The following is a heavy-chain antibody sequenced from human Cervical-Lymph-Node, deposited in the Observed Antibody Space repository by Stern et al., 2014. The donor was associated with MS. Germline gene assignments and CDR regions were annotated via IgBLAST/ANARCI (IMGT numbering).Heavy chain of an antibody. CDR2: IVPIFDKS. D-gene: IGHD5-18*01. CDR3: ARERGNTYGFDY. J-gene: IGHJ4*02. V-gene: IGHV1-69*01. CDR1: GGTINTYA. Sequence: DQLVESGAEVKKPGSSVKVSCRASGGTINTYAVSWVRQAPGQGLEWMGAIVPIFDKSNYAQRFQERVTITADESTSTVYMELSSLTSEDTAVYYCARERGNTYGFDYWGQGTLVTVSS.